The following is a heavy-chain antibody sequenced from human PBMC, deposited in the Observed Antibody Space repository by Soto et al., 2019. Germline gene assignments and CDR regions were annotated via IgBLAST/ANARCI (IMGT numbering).Heavy chain of an antibody. CDR3: ARTSYYDIGGMDV. CDR1: GFTFSTYE. J-gene: IGHJ6*02. V-gene: IGHV3-13*01. D-gene: IGHD3-9*01. CDR2: IGTAGDT. Sequence: EVQLVESGGGLVQPGGSLRLSCAASGFTFSTYEMHWARQPTGKGLEWVSGIGTAGDTDYPGSVKGRFTISRENAKNSLYLQMNSLRAEDTAVYYCARTSYYDIGGMDVWGQGTTVTVSS.